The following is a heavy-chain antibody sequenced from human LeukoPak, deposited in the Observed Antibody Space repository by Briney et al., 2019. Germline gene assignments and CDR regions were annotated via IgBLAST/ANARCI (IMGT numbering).Heavy chain of an antibody. Sequence: GGSLRLSCAASGFTVSSNYMSWVRQAPGKGLEWVSVLYSGGSTYCADSVKGRFTISRDNSKNTLYLQMNSLRAEDTAVYYCSRIATTDPYYFDYWGQGTLVTVSS. CDR3: SRIATTDPYYFDY. V-gene: IGHV3-53*01. D-gene: IGHD4-17*01. J-gene: IGHJ4*02. CDR1: GFTVSSNY. CDR2: LYSGGST.